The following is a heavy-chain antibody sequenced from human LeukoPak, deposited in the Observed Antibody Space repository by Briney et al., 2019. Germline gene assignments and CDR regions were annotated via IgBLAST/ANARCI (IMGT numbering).Heavy chain of an antibody. V-gene: IGHV1-69*04. CDR3: ASLPAAIRYYYGMDV. CDR1: GGTFSSYA. D-gene: IGHD2-2*01. J-gene: IGHJ6*02. Sequence: SVKVSCKASGGTFSSYAISWVRQAPGQGLEWMGRIIPILGIANYAQKFQGRVTITADKSTSTAYMELSSLRSEDTAVYYCASLPAAIRYYYGMDVWGQGTTVTVSS. CDR2: IIPILGIA.